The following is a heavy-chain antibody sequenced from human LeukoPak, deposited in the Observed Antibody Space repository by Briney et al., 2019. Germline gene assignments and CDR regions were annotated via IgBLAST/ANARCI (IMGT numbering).Heavy chain of an antibody. CDR2: ISGGGGNT. Sequence: PGGYLSLSCPASGSTFSTYAMTWVRQAPGKGLEWVSTISGGGGNTYYADSVKGRFTISRDNSKHTLYLQLNSLRAEDTALYHCAKGRGHGYYDYWGQGTLLTVSS. V-gene: IGHV3-23*01. J-gene: IGHJ4*02. CDR3: AKGRGHGYYDY. D-gene: IGHD3-22*01. CDR1: GSTFSTYA.